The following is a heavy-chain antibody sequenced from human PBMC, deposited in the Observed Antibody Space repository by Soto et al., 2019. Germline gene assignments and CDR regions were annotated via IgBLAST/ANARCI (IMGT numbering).Heavy chain of an antibody. D-gene: IGHD3-16*01. CDR3: ASVIGGRKLFDY. CDR1: GASISNDY. V-gene: IGHV4-59*01. Sequence: QVQLQESGPGLVKPSETLSLTCAVSGASISNDYWSWIRQSAGKGLECIGYISYSGTINYNPSFRSRVSMSLDTSTNHFSLRLTSVAAADTAFYYCASVIGGRKLFDYWGQGTLVTVSS. CDR2: ISYSGTI. J-gene: IGHJ4*02.